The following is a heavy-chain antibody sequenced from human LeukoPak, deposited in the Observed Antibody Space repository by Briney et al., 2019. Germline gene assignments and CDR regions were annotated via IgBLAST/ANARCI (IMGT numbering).Heavy chain of an antibody. CDR1: GGTFSSYG. D-gene: IGHD3-22*01. V-gene: IGHV1-69*13. CDR2: LIPISDTA. CDR3: ARDAQEYHYGSGDYAF. J-gene: IGHJ1*01. Sequence: SVKVSCKASGGTFSSYGFSWVRQAPGQGLEWMGGLIPISDTANYAQKFQGRVTIIADESTSTAYMELSSLRSEDTAVYYCARDAQEYHYGSGDYAFWGQGTQVSVSS.